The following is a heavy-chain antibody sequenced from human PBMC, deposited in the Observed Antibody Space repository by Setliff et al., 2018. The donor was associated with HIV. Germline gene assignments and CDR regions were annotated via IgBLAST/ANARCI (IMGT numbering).Heavy chain of an antibody. D-gene: IGHD6-19*01. CDR1: GFTFTRHT. Sequence: GGSLRLSCAASGFTFTRHTIIWVRQAPGKGLEWVSSIDDSSDYIRYADSVKGRFFISRDNAKNLVYLQMNSLRADDTAVYYCARDYCSGGTSGWEARFDYWGQGTLVTVSS. J-gene: IGHJ4*02. V-gene: IGHV3-21*06. CDR3: ARDYCSGGTSGWEARFDY. CDR2: IDDSSDYI.